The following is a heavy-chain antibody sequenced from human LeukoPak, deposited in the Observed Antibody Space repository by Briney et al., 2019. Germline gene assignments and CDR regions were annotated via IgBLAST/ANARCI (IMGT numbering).Heavy chain of an antibody. D-gene: IGHD3-10*01. Sequence: ASVTVSFKSSVYTFTIYGISWVRQAPGQGLEWMGWISAYNGNTNYAQKLQGRVTMTTDTSTSTAYMELRSLRSDDTAVYYCARWPGPRWFGDYYFDYWGQGTLVTVSS. CDR3: ARWPGPRWFGDYYFDY. CDR1: VYTFTIYG. V-gene: IGHV1-18*01. CDR2: ISAYNGNT. J-gene: IGHJ4*02.